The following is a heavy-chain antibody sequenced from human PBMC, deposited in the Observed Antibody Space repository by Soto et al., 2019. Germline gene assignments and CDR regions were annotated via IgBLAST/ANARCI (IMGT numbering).Heavy chain of an antibody. Sequence: SVKVSCKASGGTFSSYAISWVRQAPGQGLEWMGGIIPIFGTANYAQKFQGRVTITADESTSTAYMELSSLRSEDTAVYYCASSYYDSSGYSDYWGQGTLVTVSS. D-gene: IGHD3-22*01. V-gene: IGHV1-69*13. CDR2: IIPIFGTA. J-gene: IGHJ4*02. CDR3: ASSYYDSSGYSDY. CDR1: GGTFSSYA.